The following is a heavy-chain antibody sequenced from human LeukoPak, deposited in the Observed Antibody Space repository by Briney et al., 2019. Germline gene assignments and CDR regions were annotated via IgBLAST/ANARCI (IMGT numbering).Heavy chain of an antibody. Sequence: PGGSLRLSCSASGFTFSSYWMHWVRQVPGEGLVWVSCINTDGSSTPYADSVKGRFTISRDNAKNTLYLQMNSLRAEGTAVYYCARFSRGYSNYYYYYGMDVWGQGTTVTVSS. CDR3: ARFSRGYSNYYYYYGMDV. J-gene: IGHJ6*02. CDR2: INTDGSST. V-gene: IGHV3-74*01. CDR1: GFTFSSYW. D-gene: IGHD5-18*01.